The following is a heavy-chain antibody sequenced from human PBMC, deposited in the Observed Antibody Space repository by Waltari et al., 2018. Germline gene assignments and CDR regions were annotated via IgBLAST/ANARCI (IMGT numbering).Heavy chain of an antibody. V-gene: IGHV3-7*01. J-gene: IGHJ3*02. Sequence: EVQLVESGGGLVQPGGSLRLSCAASGFTFSSYWMSWVRQAPGKGLEWVANIKQDGSAKYYEDPVKGRCTISRDNTKNTLYLQMNSLGAEDTAVYYCARDVGGSSGWYIDAFDSWGQGTMVTVSS. CDR3: ARDVGGSSGWYIDAFDS. CDR1: GFTFSSYW. D-gene: IGHD6-19*01. CDR2: IKQDGSAK.